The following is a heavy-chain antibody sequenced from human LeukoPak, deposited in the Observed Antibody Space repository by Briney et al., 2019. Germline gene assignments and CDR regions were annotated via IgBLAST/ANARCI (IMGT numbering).Heavy chain of an antibody. CDR3: ARGFWSGYYPFDY. J-gene: IGHJ4*02. D-gene: IGHD3-3*01. V-gene: IGHV4-34*01. CDR1: GGSFSGYY. Sequence: EXLSLTCAVYGGSFSGYYWSWIRQPPGKGLEWIGEINHSGSTNYNPSLTSRVTISVDTSKNQFSLKLSSVTAADTAVYYCARGFWSGYYPFDYWGQGTLVTVSS. CDR2: INHSGST.